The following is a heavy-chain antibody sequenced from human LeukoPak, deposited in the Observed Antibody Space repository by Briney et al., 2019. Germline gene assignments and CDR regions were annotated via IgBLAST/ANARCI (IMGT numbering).Heavy chain of an antibody. J-gene: IGHJ4*02. CDR1: GFTFDDYG. V-gene: IGHV3-20*04. CDR2: INWNGDST. CDR3: ARDRGYCDNTSCYAANFDY. Sequence: GGSLRLSCAASGFTFDDYGMTWVRQAPGKGLEWVSGINWNGDSTHYADSVKGRFTISRDNTKNSLYLQMNSLRAEDTALYYCARDRGYCDNTSCYAANFDYWGQGTLVTVSS. D-gene: IGHD2-2*01.